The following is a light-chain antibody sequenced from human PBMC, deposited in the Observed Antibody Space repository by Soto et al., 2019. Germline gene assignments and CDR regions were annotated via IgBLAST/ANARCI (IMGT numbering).Light chain of an antibody. J-gene: IGKJ2*01. CDR1: QSVGTY. V-gene: IGKV3-11*01. CDR2: GAS. Sequence: EIVLTQSPATLSLSPGETATLSCGASQSVGTYLAWYQHKPGQAPRLLIYGASNRATDIPGRFSGRGSGTDFTLTISSLESGDSAVYYCQQRDKWPRTFGQGTKLEIK. CDR3: QQRDKWPRT.